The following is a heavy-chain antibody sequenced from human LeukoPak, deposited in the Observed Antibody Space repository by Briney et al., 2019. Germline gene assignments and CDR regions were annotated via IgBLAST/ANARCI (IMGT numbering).Heavy chain of an antibody. J-gene: IGHJ6*02. CDR2: INPNSGGT. CDR3: ARDRSSSSKHYYYYGMDV. V-gene: IGHV1-2*02. D-gene: IGHD6-6*01. CDR1: GYTFTGYY. Sequence: ASVKASCKASGYTFTGYYMHWVRQAPGQGLEWMGWINPNSGGTNYAQKFQGRVTMTRDTSISTAYMELSRLRSDDTAVYYCARDRSSSSKHYYYYGMDVWGQGTTVTVSS.